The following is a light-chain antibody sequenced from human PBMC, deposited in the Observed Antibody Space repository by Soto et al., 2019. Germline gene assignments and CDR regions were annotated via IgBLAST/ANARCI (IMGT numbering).Light chain of an antibody. CDR3: QQYNQWPLT. J-gene: IGKJ4*01. CDR1: QTVSTN. V-gene: IGKV3-15*01. Sequence: EIVMTQSPATLSVSPGEKATLSCRASQTVSTNLAWYQQKPGQAPRLLIYFASTRATGIPARFSGSGSGTEFTLTISSLQSEDFAVYYCQQYNQWPLTFGGGTKAE. CDR2: FAS.